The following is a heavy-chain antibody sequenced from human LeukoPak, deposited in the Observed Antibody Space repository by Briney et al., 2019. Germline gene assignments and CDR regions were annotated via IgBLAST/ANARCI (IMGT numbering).Heavy chain of an antibody. J-gene: IGHJ3*02. D-gene: IGHD2-15*01. CDR3: AKRESSVVVVAAHAFDI. V-gene: IGHV3-23*01. CDR1: GFTFSTYA. CDR2: ISGSGGST. Sequence: PGGSLRPSCAASGFTFSTYAMSWVRQAPGKGLEWVSTISGSGGSTSYADSVKGRFTISRDNSKNTLYLQMNSLRAEDTAVYYCAKRESSVVVVAAHAFDIWGQGTMVTVSS.